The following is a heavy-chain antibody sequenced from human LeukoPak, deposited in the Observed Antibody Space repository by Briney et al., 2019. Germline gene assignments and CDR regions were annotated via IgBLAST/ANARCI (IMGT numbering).Heavy chain of an antibody. CDR1: GGSISSYY. D-gene: IGHD2-15*01. CDR3: ARDLYRPDPYYYYYMDV. V-gene: IGHV4-59*12. CDR2: IYYSGST. J-gene: IGHJ6*03. Sequence: PSETLSLTCTVSGGSISSYYWSWIRQPPGKGLEWIGYIYYSGSTNYNPSLKSRVTISVDTSKNQFSLKLSSVTAADTAVYYCARDLYRPDPYYYYYMDVWGKGTTVTVSS.